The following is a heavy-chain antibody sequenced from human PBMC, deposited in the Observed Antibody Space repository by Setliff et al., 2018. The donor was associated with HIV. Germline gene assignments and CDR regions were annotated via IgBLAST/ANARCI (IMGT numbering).Heavy chain of an antibody. CDR2: IYTSGST. Sequence: PSETLSLTCSVSGASIRGHYWSWIRQSPGKGLEWIGHIYTSGSTNYNPSLKSRVTMSVGTSKNQFSLKLSSVTAADTAVYYCARCYYNFWSGYPLDYMDVWGKGTTVTVS. D-gene: IGHD3-3*01. CDR1: GASIRGHY. V-gene: IGHV4-4*08. CDR3: ARCYYNFWSGYPLDYMDV. J-gene: IGHJ6*03.